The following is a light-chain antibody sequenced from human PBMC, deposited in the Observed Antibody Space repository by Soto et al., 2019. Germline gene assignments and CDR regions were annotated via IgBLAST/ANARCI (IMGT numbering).Light chain of an antibody. Sequence: EIVLTQSPATLSLSPGARATLSCGASQSVRSSYVDWYQQKAGLAPRLLIYDGSSRASGIPDRFSGSGSGTDFTLTIGRLEPEDFAVYYCQQYDNSAPLSFGGGTKVEMK. CDR2: DGS. V-gene: IGKV3D-20*01. CDR1: QSVRSSY. CDR3: QQYDNSAPLS. J-gene: IGKJ4*01.